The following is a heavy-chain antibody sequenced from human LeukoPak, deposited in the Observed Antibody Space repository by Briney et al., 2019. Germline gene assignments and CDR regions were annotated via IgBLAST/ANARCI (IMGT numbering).Heavy chain of an antibody. Sequence: PGGSLRLSCAASGFIFSSSWMSWVRQAPGKGLEWVANIMRDGSAKYYVDSVKGRFTISRDNTKNSLYLQMNSLTAEDTAVYFCSTKVYWGQGILVTVSS. V-gene: IGHV3-7*05. CDR3: STKVY. CDR2: IMRDGSAK. CDR1: GFIFSSSW. J-gene: IGHJ4*02.